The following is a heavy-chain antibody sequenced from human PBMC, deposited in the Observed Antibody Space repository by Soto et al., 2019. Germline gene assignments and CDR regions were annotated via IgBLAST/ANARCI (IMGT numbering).Heavy chain of an antibody. CDR2: IYYSGST. D-gene: IGHD2-2*01. V-gene: IGHV4-59*01. CDR3: ARVSDCSSSSCYGRWFDP. J-gene: IGHJ5*02. Sequence: SETLSLTCTVSGGSISSYYWSWIRQTPGKGLEWIGYIYYSGSTNYNPSLKSRVTISVDTSKNQFSLKLSAVTAADTAVYYCARVSDCSSSSCYGRWFDPWGQGTLVTV. CDR1: GGSISSYY.